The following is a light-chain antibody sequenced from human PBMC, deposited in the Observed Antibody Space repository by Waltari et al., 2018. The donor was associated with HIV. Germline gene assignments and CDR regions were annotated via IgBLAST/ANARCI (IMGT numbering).Light chain of an antibody. CDR2: DDG. CDR3: QVWDSSSDHRRV. J-gene: IGLJ3*02. CDR1: NIGSKS. Sequence: SYVLTQPPSVSVAPGQTARITCGGDNIGSKSVHWYQQKPGKAPGLVVYDDGDRPSGIPGRCSGSNSGNTATLTISRVEAGDEADYYCQVWDSSSDHRRVFGGGTELTVL. V-gene: IGLV3-21*02.